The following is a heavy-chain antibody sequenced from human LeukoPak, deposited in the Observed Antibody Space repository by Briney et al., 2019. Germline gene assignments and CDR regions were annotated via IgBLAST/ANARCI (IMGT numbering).Heavy chain of an antibody. CDR3: ARYGGNFDY. J-gene: IGHJ4*02. D-gene: IGHD4-23*01. V-gene: IGHV4-59*01. Sequence: SETLSLTCTVSGGSISSYYWSWIRQPPGKGLDWIGYIYSTGSTHYNPPLKSRVTISVDTPKNQFSLKLSSVPAADAAVYYCARYGGNFDYWGQETRDTVSS. CDR2: IYSTGST. CDR1: GGSISSYY.